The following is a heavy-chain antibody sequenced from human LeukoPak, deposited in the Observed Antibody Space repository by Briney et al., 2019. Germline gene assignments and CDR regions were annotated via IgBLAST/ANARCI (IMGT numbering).Heavy chain of an antibody. J-gene: IGHJ5*02. D-gene: IGHD2-15*01. CDR1: GFTFSSYA. V-gene: IGHV3-48*04. CDR3: ARDDGGSCYNP. Sequence: PGGSLRLSCAASGFTFSSYAMHWVRQAPGKGLEWVSYISSSGSTIYYADSVKGRFTISRDNAKNSLYLQMNSLRAEDTAVYYCARDDGGSCYNPWGQGTLVTVSS. CDR2: ISSSGSTI.